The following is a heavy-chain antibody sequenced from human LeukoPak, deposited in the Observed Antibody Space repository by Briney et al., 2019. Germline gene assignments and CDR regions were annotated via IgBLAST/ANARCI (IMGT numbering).Heavy chain of an antibody. CDR2: FDPEDGET. CDR3: ATGWAGNSSSWYRQFDY. J-gene: IGHJ4*02. CDR1: GYTLTELS. D-gene: IGHD6-13*01. Sequence: ASVKVSCKVSGYTLTELSMHWVRQAPGKGLEWMGGFDPEDGETIYAQKFQGRVTMTEDTSTDTAYMELSSLRSEDTAVYYCATGWAGNSSSWYRQFDYWGQGTLVTVSS. V-gene: IGHV1-24*01.